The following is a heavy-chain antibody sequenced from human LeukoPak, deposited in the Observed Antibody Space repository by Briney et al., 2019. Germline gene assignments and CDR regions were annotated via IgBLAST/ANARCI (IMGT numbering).Heavy chain of an antibody. CDR3: ARKGVGATLFDY. V-gene: IGHV1-46*01. CDR1: GYTFTSYY. CDR2: INPSGGST. J-gene: IGHJ4*02. Sequence: GASVKVSCKASGYTFTSYYMHWVRQAPGQGLEWMGIINPSGGSTSYAQKFQGRVTMTRDMSTSTVYMELSSLRSEDTAVYYCARKGVGATLFDYWGQGTLVTVSS. D-gene: IGHD1-26*01.